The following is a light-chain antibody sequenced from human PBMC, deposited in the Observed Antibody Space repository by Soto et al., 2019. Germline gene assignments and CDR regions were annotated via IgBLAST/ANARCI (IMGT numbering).Light chain of an antibody. V-gene: IGKV3-20*01. CDR3: QQYGGSPLT. CDR1: QTVSSSY. CDR2: GAS. Sequence: EIVLTQSPGTLSLSPGERATISCRASQTVSSSYLVWYQQKPGQAPRLLIHGASNRATGTPDRFSGSGSGTDFTLTISRLEPEDFAVYYCQQYGGSPLTFGGGTKLEIK. J-gene: IGKJ4*01.